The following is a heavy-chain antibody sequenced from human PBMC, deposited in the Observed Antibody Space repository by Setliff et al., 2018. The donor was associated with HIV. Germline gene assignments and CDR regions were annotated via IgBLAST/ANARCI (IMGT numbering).Heavy chain of an antibody. D-gene: IGHD3-3*01. CDR1: GYTFTSYA. CDR2: NNTNTGNP. J-gene: IGHJ5*02. Sequence: GASVKVSCKASGYTFTSYAMNWVRQAPGQGLEWMGWNNTNTGNPTYAQGFTGRFVFSLDTSVSTAYLQISSLKAEDTAVYYCARDPYPNYDFWSGSLIRGWFDPWGQGTLVTVSS. CDR3: ARDPYPNYDFWSGSLIRGWFDP. V-gene: IGHV7-4-1*02.